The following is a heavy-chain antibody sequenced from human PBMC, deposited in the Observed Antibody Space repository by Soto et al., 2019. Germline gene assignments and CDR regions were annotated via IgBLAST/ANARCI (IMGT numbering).Heavy chain of an antibody. D-gene: IGHD3-22*01. Sequence: ASVKVSCKASGYSLRGNYIHWVRQTPGQGLEWMGWINPNSSGTVYAQKFQGRVTMTRDTSLTTVYMQLNRLTSDDSAVYYCARDLIVDGPDNYAMDGWGQGNTVTVSS. CDR1: GYSLRGNY. CDR2: INPNSSGT. V-gene: IGHV1-2*02. J-gene: IGHJ6*02. CDR3: ARDLIVDGPDNYAMDG.